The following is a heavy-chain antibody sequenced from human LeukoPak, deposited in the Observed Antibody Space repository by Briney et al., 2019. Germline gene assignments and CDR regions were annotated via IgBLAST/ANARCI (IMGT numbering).Heavy chain of an antibody. D-gene: IGHD3-16*01. CDR3: AKGMLNYYYMDA. CDR1: GFIFRSYA. Sequence: GGSLRLSCEGSGFIFRSYAMHWVRQAPGRGLEWLTVISYNGADIEYSDSVKGRFTIPRDNSKKTLYLQMSSLRVEDTAVYYCAKGMLNYYYMDAWGKGTTVTVSS. J-gene: IGHJ6*03. V-gene: IGHV3-30*04. CDR2: ISYNGADI.